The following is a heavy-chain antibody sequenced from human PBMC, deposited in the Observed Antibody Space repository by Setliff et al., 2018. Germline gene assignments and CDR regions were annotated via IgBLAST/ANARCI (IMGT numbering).Heavy chain of an antibody. CDR2: VDPEDSEKT. J-gene: IGHJ3*02. D-gene: IGHD3-10*01. Sequence: ASVKVSCKASGSTFSDYYMHWVQQTPGKGLEWMGRVDPEDSEKTTYAEKFQGRVTITEDTSKDTVYMYLSSLRSEDTAVYYCAMARWIGEESQGPYALNMWGKGTMVSVSS. CDR3: AMARWIGEESQGPYALNM. CDR1: GSTFSDYY. V-gene: IGHV1-69-2*01.